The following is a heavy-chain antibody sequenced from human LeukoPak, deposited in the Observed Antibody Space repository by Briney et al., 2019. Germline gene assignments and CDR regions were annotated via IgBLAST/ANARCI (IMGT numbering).Heavy chain of an antibody. CDR1: GFTFSRYW. Sequence: PGGSLRLSCAASGFTFSRYWMSWVRQAPGKGLEWVASIKQDGSEKYFVESVKGRFTISRDNAKNSLYLQMNSLRAEDTAVYYCATPQDSSGRIFDYWGQGTLVTVSS. D-gene: IGHD6-19*01. J-gene: IGHJ4*02. V-gene: IGHV3-7*01. CDR2: IKQDGSEK. CDR3: ATPQDSSGRIFDY.